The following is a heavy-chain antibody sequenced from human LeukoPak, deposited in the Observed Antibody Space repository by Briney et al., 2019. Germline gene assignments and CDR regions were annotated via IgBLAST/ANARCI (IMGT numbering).Heavy chain of an antibody. J-gene: IGHJ6*04. Sequence: PGGSLRLSCAASGFTFSDYYMTWIRQAPGKGLEWVSYITKSGDTSYADSVKGRFTISRDNAKNSLYLQMNSLRVEDTGVFYCATGHWGFVACGKGTTVTVSS. CDR3: ATGHWGFVA. D-gene: IGHD3-16*01. CDR2: ITKSGDT. V-gene: IGHV3-11*04. CDR1: GFTFSDYY.